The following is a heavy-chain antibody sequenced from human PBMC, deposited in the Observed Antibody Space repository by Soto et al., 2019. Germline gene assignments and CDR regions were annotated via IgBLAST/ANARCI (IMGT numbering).Heavy chain of an antibody. D-gene: IGHD4-17*01. Sequence: ASVKVSFKASGYTFTSSGISWVRQAPLQGLEWMGWISAYNGNTNYAQKLQGRVPMTTDTSTSTAYRERRSLRSDDTAVYYCAREGSDYGGNSDPFNYWGQGTLVTVSS. CDR1: GYTFTSSG. CDR2: ISAYNGNT. J-gene: IGHJ4*02. V-gene: IGHV1-18*04. CDR3: AREGSDYGGNSDPFNY.